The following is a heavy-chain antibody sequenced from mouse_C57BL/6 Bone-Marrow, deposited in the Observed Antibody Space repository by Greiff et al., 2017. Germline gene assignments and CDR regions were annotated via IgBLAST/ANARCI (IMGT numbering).Heavy chain of an antibody. Sequence: VQLQQSGAELARPGASVKLSCKASGYTFTSYGISWVKQRTGQGLEWIGEIYPRSGNTYYNEKFKGKATLTADKSSSTAYMELRSLTSDDSAVYFCARSLYGSSYEYAMDYWGQGTSVTVSS. D-gene: IGHD1-1*01. CDR1: GYTFTSYG. V-gene: IGHV1-81*01. CDR3: ARSLYGSSYEYAMDY. J-gene: IGHJ4*01. CDR2: IYPRSGNT.